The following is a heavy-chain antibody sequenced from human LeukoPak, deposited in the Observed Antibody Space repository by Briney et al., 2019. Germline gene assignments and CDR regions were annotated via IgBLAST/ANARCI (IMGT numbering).Heavy chain of an antibody. J-gene: IGHJ4*02. CDR1: GFTFSSYS. D-gene: IGHD2-15*01. V-gene: IGHV3-21*01. CDR2: ISSSSSYI. CDR3: ARDCSGGSCSDY. Sequence: GGSLRLSCAASGFTFSSYSMNWVRQAPGKGLGWVSSISSSSSYIYYADSVKGRFTISRDNAKNSLYLQMNSLRAEDTAVYYCARDCSGGSCSDYWGQGTLVTVSS.